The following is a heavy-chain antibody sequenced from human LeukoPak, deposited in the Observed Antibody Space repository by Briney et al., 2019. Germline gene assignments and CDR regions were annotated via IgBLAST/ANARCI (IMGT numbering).Heavy chain of an antibody. V-gene: IGHV4-34*01. CDR2: INHSGST. D-gene: IGHD3-16*01. CDR3: ARQRVWGYYYYMDV. Sequence: SETLSLTCAVYGGSLSGYYWSWIRQPPGKGLEWIGEINHSGSTNYNPSLKSRVTISVDTSKNQFSLKLSSVTAADTAVYYCARQRVWGYYYYMDVWGKGTTVTISS. CDR1: GGSLSGYY. J-gene: IGHJ6*03.